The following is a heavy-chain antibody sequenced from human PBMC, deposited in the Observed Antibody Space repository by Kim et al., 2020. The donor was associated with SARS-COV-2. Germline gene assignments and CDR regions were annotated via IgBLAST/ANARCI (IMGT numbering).Heavy chain of an antibody. V-gene: IGHV1-46*01. CDR3: ARDTRYNWNDVYYYYYGMDV. CDR2: INPSGGST. J-gene: IGHJ6*02. Sequence: ASVKVSCKASGYTFTSYYMHWVRQAPGQGLEWMGIINPSGGSTSYAQKFQGRVTMTRDTSTSTVYMELSSLRSEDTAVYYCARDTRYNWNDVYYYYYGMDVWGQGTTVTVSS. CDR1: GYTFTSYY. D-gene: IGHD1-20*01.